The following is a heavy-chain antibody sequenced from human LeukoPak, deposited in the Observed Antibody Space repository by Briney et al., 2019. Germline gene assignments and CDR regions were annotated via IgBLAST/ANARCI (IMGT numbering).Heavy chain of an antibody. CDR1: GGSFSGYY. V-gene: IGHV4-34*01. D-gene: IGHD4/OR15-4a*01. CDR2: INHSGST. CDR3: ARGLWWYYFDY. J-gene: IGHJ4*02. Sequence: SETLSLTCAVYGGSFSGYYWSWIRQPPGKGLEWIGEINHSGSTNYNPSLKSRVTISVDTSKNQFPLKLSSVTAADTAVYYCARGLWWYYFDYWGQGTLVTVSS.